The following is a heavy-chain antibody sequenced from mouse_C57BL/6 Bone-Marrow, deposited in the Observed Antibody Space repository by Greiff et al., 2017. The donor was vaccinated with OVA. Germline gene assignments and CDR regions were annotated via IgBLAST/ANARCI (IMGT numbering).Heavy chain of an antibody. J-gene: IGHJ2*01. CDR3: ARELRFYYVDY. D-gene: IGHD1-1*01. CDR1: GYSIASGYD. CDR2: ISYSGST. V-gene: IGHV3-1*01. Sequence: EVMLVESGPGMVKPSQSLSLTCTVTGYSIASGYDWHWIRHFPGNKLEWMGYISYSGSTNYNPSLKSRISITHATSKNHFFLKLNSVTTEDTATYYCARELRFYYVDYWGQGTTLTVSS.